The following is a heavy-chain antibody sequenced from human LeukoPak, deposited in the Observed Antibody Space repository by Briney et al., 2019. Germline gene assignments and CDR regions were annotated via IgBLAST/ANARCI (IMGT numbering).Heavy chain of an antibody. D-gene: IGHD6-6*01. J-gene: IGHJ4*02. CDR3: AKGLGHSTSVDY. Sequence: GGSLRLSCATSGFTFSNAWMTWVRQAPGKGLEWVSTVSSSGENTYYADSVKGRFTISRDNSKNTLYLQMNSLRAEDTAVYYCAKGLGHSTSVDYWGQGTLVTVSS. CDR2: VSSSGENT. CDR1: GFTFSNAW. V-gene: IGHV3-23*01.